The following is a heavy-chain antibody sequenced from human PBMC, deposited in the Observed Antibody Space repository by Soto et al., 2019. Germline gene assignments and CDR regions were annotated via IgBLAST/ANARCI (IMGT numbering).Heavy chain of an antibody. Sequence: LRLSCVASGFTFDTYGIHWVRQAPGKGLQWVALISYEGSNTYYADSVRGRFTISRDNSKNTLYLQMNTLRPEDTGLYYCARVTPGNNLYYFSGLDFWGQGTSVTVSS. CDR2: ISYEGSNT. V-gene: IGHV3-30-3*01. CDR3: ARVTPGNNLYYFSGLDF. D-gene: IGHD1-1*01. CDR1: GFTFDTYG. J-gene: IGHJ6*02.